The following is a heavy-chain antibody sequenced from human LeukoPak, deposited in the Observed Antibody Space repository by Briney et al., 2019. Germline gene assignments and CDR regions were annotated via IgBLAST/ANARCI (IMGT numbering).Heavy chain of an antibody. V-gene: IGHV4-4*07. Sequence: SETLSLTCTVSGGSISGYYWSWIRQPAGKGLEWIGHIYTSGSTNYSPSLKSRVTVSVDTSKSQFSLKLTSVTAADTAVYYCARGHEYFDILTGYKNYFDYWGQGTLVTVSS. CDR1: GGSISGYY. CDR2: IYTSGST. D-gene: IGHD3-9*01. J-gene: IGHJ4*02. CDR3: ARGHEYFDILTGYKNYFDY.